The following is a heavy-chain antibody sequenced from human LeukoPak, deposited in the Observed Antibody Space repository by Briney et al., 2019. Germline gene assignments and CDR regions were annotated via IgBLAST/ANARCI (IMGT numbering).Heavy chain of an antibody. CDR2: ISPYNDNT. CDR3: ARRLDIVVSIAFDI. V-gene: IGHV1-18*01. D-gene: IGHD5-12*01. J-gene: IGHJ3*02. Sequence: ASVKVSCKASGGTFSSYAISWVRQAPGQGLEWMGWISPYNDNTNYAQKFQGRVTMTTDTSTRTAYTELRSLRSDDTAVYYCARRLDIVVSIAFDIWGQGTMVTVSS. CDR1: GGTFSSYA.